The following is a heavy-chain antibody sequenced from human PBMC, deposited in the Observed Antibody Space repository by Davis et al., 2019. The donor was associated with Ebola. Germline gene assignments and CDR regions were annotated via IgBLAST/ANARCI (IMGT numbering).Heavy chain of an antibody. CDR1: GFTFSSYG. D-gene: IGHD6-25*01. J-gene: IGHJ6*02. CDR2: ISSSGSTI. V-gene: IGHV3-48*04. CDR3: ARDHDPARPYYYYGMDV. Sequence: GGSLRLSCAASGFTFSSYGMNWVRQAPGKGLEWVSYISSSGSTIYYADSMKGRFTISRDNAKNSLYLQMNSLRAEDTAVYYCARDHDPARPYYYYGMDVWGQGTTVTVSS.